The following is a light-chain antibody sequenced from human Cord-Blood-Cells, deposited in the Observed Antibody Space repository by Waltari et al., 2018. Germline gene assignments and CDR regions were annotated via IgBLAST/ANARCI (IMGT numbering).Light chain of an antibody. V-gene: IGKV1-9*01. CDR3: QQLNSYPLT. CDR1: QGISSY. CDR2: AAS. J-gene: IGKJ4*01. Sequence: DIQLTQSPSFLSASVGDRVTITCRASQGISSYLAWYQQKPGKAPKRLIYAASTLQSGVPSRFSGSGSGTEFTLTISSLQPEDFATYYCQQLNSYPLTVGGGTKVEIK.